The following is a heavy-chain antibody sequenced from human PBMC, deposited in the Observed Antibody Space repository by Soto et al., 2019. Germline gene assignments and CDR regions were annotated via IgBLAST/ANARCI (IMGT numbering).Heavy chain of an antibody. J-gene: IGHJ2*01. CDR3: ASGHCFSSSCSYLDL. CDR2: IYYSGTT. D-gene: IGHD2-2*01. Sequence: QVQLQESGPGLVKPSQTLSLTCTVSGGSIDSDGSYWSWIRQSPGEGLEWLGYIYYSGTTYYNPSLKCRVSISLDTSKTQFSLKLSSVTAADTTISYCASGHCFSSSCSYLDLWGRGTLVTVSS. V-gene: IGHV4-31*03. CDR1: GGSIDSDGSY.